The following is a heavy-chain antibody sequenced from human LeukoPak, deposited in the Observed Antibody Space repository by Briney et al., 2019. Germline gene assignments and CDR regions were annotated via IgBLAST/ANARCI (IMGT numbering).Heavy chain of an antibody. Sequence: GGSLRLSCAASGFTFSSYAMHWVRQAPGKGLEWVAVISYDGSNKYYTDSVKGRFTISRDNSKNTLYLQMNSLRAEDTAVYYCARTGTEARYQLLPSYFDYWGQGTLVTVSS. CDR3: ARTGTEARYQLLPSYFDY. CDR2: ISYDGSNK. CDR1: GFTFSSYA. D-gene: IGHD2-2*01. V-gene: IGHV3-30-3*01. J-gene: IGHJ4*02.